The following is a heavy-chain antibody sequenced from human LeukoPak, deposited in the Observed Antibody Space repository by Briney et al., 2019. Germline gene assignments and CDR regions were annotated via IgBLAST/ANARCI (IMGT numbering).Heavy chain of an antibody. CDR3: AKHTGSYAYSHALDV. J-gene: IGHJ6*02. CDR2: ISGSGGST. V-gene: IGHV3-23*01. D-gene: IGHD1-26*01. Sequence: PGGSLRLSCAASRLTSSSYAMNRVRQAPGKGLEWVSGISGSGGSTYYADSVKGRFTVSRDNSKNMLYLQMNSLKAEDTAVYDSAKHTGSYAYSHALDVWGQGTTATVSS. CDR1: RLTSSSYA.